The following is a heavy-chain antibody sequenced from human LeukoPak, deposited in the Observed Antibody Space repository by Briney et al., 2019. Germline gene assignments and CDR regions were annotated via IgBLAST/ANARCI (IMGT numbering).Heavy chain of an antibody. CDR2: INHSGST. J-gene: IGHJ3*02. CDR1: GGSFSGYY. V-gene: IGHV4-34*01. Sequence: SETLSLTCAVYGGSFSGYYWSWIRQPPGKGLEWIGEINHSGSTNYNPSLKSRVTISVDTSKNQFSLKLSSVTAADTAVYYCARGRIRITIFRVVINDAFDIWGQGTMVTVSS. CDR3: ARGRIRITIFRVVINDAFDI. D-gene: IGHD3-3*01.